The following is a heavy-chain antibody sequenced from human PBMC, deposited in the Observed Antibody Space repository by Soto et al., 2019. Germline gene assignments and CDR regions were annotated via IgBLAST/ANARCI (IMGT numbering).Heavy chain of an antibody. Sequence: ASVKVSCKASGYTFTNFGISWVRQAPGQGLEWMGWISAYNGNTNYAQKFQGRVTITADKSTSTAYMELSSLRSEDTAVYYCAREDYDGSKLMDVWG. CDR1: GYTFTNFG. CDR3: AREDYDGSKLMDV. J-gene: IGHJ6*02. V-gene: IGHV1-18*01. CDR2: ISAYNGNT. D-gene: IGHD3-10*01.